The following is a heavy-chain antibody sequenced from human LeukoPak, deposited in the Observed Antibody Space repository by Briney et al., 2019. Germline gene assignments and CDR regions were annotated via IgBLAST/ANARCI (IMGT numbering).Heavy chain of an antibody. CDR3: ARLYYYDSSGYYFDY. Sequence: SETLSLTCTVSGGSISSSSYYWGWIRQPPGKGLEWIGSIYYSGSTYYNPSLKSRVTISVDTSKNQFSLKLSSVTAADTAVHYCARLYYYDSSGYYFDYWGQGTLVTVSS. CDR2: IYYSGST. V-gene: IGHV4-39*01. J-gene: IGHJ4*02. D-gene: IGHD3-22*01. CDR1: GGSISSSSYY.